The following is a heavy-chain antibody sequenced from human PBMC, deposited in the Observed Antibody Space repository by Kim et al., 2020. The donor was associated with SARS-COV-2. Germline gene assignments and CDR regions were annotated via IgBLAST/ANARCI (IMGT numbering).Heavy chain of an antibody. J-gene: IGHJ6*02. CDR2: IKSKTDGGTT. CDR3: TTAVGYDSSGYYYYYYYGMDV. CDR1: VFTFSNAW. V-gene: IGHV3-15*01. Sequence: GGSLRLSCAASVFTFSNAWMSWVRQAPGKGLEWVGRIKSKTDGGTTDYAAPVKGRFTISRDDSKNTLYLQMNSLKTEETAVYYCTTAVGYDSSGYYYYYYYGMDVWGQGTTVTVSS. D-gene: IGHD3-22*01.